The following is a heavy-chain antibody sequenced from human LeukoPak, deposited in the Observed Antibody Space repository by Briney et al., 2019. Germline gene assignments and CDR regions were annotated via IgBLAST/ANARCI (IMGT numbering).Heavy chain of an antibody. J-gene: IGHJ1*01. CDR1: GFTFSSYS. D-gene: IGHD1-26*01. Sequence: PGGSLRLSCAASGFTFSSYSMNWVRQAPGKGLEWVSYISSSSSTIYYADSVKGRFTISRDNSKNTLYLQMNSLRAEDTAVYYCAKSRWELLYFQHWGQGTLVTVSS. CDR2: ISSSSSTI. V-gene: IGHV3-48*01. CDR3: AKSRWELLYFQH.